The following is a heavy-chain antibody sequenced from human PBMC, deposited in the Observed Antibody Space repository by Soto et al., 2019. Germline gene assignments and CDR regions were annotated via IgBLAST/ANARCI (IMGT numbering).Heavy chain of an antibody. V-gene: IGHV4-59*01. D-gene: IGHD6-6*01. Sequence: SETLSLTCTVSGGSISSYYWIWIRQPPGKGLEWIGYIYYSGSTNYNPSLKSRVTISVDTSKNQFSLKLSSVTAADTAVYYCAREPSRRAIAARPAWFDPWGQGTLVTVS. J-gene: IGHJ5*02. CDR2: IYYSGST. CDR1: GGSISSYY. CDR3: AREPSRRAIAARPAWFDP.